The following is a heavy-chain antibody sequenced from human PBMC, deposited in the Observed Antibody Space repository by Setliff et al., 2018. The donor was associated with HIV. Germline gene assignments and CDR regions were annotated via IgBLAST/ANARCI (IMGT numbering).Heavy chain of an antibody. CDR3: ARGSKGGFFDY. CDR2: INHSGST. J-gene: IGHJ4*02. V-gene: IGHV4-34*01. Sequence: PSETLSLTCAVYGGSFSGYYWSWIRQPPGKGLEWIGEINHSGSTNYNPSLKSRVTVSVDMSKNQCALKLSSVTAADTAVYYCARGSKGGFFDYWGQGTLVTV. CDR1: GGSFSGYY. D-gene: IGHD3-16*01.